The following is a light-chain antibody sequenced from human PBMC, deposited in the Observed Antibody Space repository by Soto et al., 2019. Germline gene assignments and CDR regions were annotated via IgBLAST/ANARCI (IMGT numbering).Light chain of an antibody. V-gene: IGKV3-11*01. CDR1: PSVRSY. Sequence: EIVLTQYPVALSLSPGERPTPSCRVIPSVRSYFACYQVKPGQAPRLLVYDACRRASGVPARFSGSGSGTDFSLTISSLEPEDYARYYCQQRNPWPPITFGQGTRPEI. CDR3: QQRNPWPPIT. CDR2: DAC. J-gene: IGKJ5*01.